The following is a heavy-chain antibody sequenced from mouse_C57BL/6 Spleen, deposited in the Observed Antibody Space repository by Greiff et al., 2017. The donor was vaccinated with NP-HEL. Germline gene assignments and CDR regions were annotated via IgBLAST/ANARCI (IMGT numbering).Heavy chain of an antibody. Sequence: VQLQQSGPELVKPGASVKMSCKASGYTFTDYNMHWVKQSHGKSLEWIGYINPNNGGTSYNQKFKGKATLTVNKSSSTAYMELRSLTLEDSAVYYCARNPSPYYYGSSYWYFDVWGTGTTVTVSS. CDR3: ARNPSPYYYGSSYWYFDV. J-gene: IGHJ1*03. CDR2: INPNNGGT. CDR1: GYTFTDYN. V-gene: IGHV1-22*01. D-gene: IGHD1-1*01.